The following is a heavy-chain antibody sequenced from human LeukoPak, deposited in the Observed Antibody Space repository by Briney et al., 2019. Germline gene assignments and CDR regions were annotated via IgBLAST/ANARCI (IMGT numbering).Heavy chain of an antibody. CDR1: GGTFSSYA. V-gene: IGHV1-69*05. CDR2: IIPMFGTA. Sequence: ASVKVSCKASGGTFSSYAISWVRQAPGQGLEWMGRIIPMFGTANYAPKFQGRVTITTDESSSTAYMELSSLRSEDTAVYYCASRGGPLDGFDIWGQGTMVTVSS. J-gene: IGHJ3*02. D-gene: IGHD3-16*01. CDR3: ASRGGPLDGFDI.